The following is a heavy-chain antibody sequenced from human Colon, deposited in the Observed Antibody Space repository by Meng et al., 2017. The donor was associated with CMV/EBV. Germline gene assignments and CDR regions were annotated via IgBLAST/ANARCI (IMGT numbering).Heavy chain of an antibody. V-gene: IGHV4-34*01. J-gene: IGHJ4*02. Sequence: QWQLQQWGPGRFNPPGSRSLTCAVYGESFSGFYWSWIRQPPGKGLEWIGEINHSGSTNYNPSLKSRVTISVDTSKNQFSLKLSSVTAADTAVYYCARAPDIGGRPPGPFQYWSQGALVTVSS. D-gene: IGHD5-12*01. CDR2: INHSGST. CDR1: GESFSGFY. CDR3: ARAPDIGGRPPGPFQY.